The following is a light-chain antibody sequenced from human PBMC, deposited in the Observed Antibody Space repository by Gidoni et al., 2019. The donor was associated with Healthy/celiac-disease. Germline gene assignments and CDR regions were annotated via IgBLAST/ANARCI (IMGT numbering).Light chain of an antibody. CDR2: ATS. CDR1: QSISSY. J-gene: IGKJ4*01. CDR3: QHSYSTPRA. V-gene: IGKV1-39*01. Sequence: QMTQYPYSLSASVGDRVTITCRTSQSISSYLNWFQRKAGKAPKLLSYATSSLQSGVPSRFSGSGSETDFTLTISSLQPEDVATYYCQHSYSTPRAFGGGTKVEIK.